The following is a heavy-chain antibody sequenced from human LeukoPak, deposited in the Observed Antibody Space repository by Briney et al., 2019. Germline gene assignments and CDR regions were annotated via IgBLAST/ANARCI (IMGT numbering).Heavy chain of an antibody. CDR1: GFSFYNAW. J-gene: IGHJ5*02. CDR2: IRSNSDGGTI. Sequence: GGSLRLSCATSGFSFYNAWMNWVRQAPGKGLEWVGRIRSNSDGGTIDYAAPVKGRFTLSRDDSKDTLYLQMNSLQTEDTAVYYCATDFYDTTWGQGTLVTVSS. CDR3: ATDFYDTT. D-gene: IGHD3-22*01. V-gene: IGHV3-15*07.